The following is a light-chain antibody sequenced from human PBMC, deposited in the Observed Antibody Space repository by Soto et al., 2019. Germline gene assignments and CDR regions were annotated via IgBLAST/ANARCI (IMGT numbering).Light chain of an antibody. CDR1: QSIRRS. V-gene: IGKV1-39*01. J-gene: IGKJ1*01. Sequence: DIQMTQSPSSLSASVGDRVTITCRASQSIRRSLNWYQQKPGKAPKLLIYAASSLQSGVPSRFSGTGSGIDFTLTISSLKPEDFAIYYCQQSFNSPRTFGQGTKVDIK. CDR2: AAS. CDR3: QQSFNSPRT.